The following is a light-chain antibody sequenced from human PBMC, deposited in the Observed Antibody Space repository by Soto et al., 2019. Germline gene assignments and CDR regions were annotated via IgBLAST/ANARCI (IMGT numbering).Light chain of an antibody. V-gene: IGKV1-5*01. Sequence: DIQMTQSPSTLSASVGDRVTITCRASQSISSWLAWYQQKPGKAPKLLIYDASSLESGVPSRFSGSGSGAEFSLTISSLQPDDLATYYCQQYNTFPYTFGQGTTLVI. CDR1: QSISSW. CDR2: DAS. CDR3: QQYNTFPYT. J-gene: IGKJ2*01.